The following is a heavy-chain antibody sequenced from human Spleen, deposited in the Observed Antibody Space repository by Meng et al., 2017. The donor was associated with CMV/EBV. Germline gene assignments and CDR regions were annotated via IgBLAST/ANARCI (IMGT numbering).Heavy chain of an antibody. J-gene: IGHJ6*02. Sequence: SVKVSCKASGGTFSSYTISWVRQAPGQGLEWMGRIIPILGIANYAQKFQGRVTMTTDTSTSTAHMDLRSLRSDDTAVYYCARDGISGTTWPPRFYYYGMDVWGQGTTVTVSS. CDR2: IIPILGIA. CDR3: ARDGISGTTWPPRFYYYGMDV. CDR1: GGTFSSYT. D-gene: IGHD1-7*01. V-gene: IGHV1-69*04.